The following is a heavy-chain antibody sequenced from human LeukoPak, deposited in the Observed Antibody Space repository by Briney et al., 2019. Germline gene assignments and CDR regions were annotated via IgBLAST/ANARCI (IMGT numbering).Heavy chain of an antibody. CDR2: IYYSGST. CDR1: GGSISSYY. CDR3: ASTRESALGGYYFDY. D-gene: IGHD2/OR15-2a*01. Sequence: SETLSLTCTVSGGSISSYYWSWIRQPPGNGLEWIGYIYYSGSTNYNPSLKSRVTISVDTSKNQFSLKLSSVTAADTAVYYCASTRESALGGYYFDYWGQGTLVTVSS. J-gene: IGHJ4*02. V-gene: IGHV4-59*08.